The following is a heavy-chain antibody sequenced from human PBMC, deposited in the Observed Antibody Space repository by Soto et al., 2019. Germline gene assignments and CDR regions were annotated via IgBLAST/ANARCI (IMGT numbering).Heavy chain of an antibody. J-gene: IGHJ3*02. Sequence: QVQLVESGGGVVQPGRSLRLSCAASGFTFSSYGMHWVRQAPGKGLEWVAVIWYDGSNKYYADSVKGRFTISRDNSKNXLYXXXXXLRAEDTAVYYCARDILWFGELLGAFDIWGQGTMVTVSS. CDR3: ARDILWFGELLGAFDI. CDR2: IWYDGSNK. V-gene: IGHV3-33*01. CDR1: GFTFSSYG. D-gene: IGHD3-10*01.